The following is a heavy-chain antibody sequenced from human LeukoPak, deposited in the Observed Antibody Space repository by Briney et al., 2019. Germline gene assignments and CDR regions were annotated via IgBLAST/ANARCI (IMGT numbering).Heavy chain of an antibody. J-gene: IGHJ4*02. CDR2: ISGSGGST. Sequence: GGSLRLSCAASGFTFSSYAMSWVRQAPGEGLEWVSAISGSGGSTYYADSVKGRFTISRDNSKNTLYLQMNSLRAEDTAVYYCAKGGMAEWELLSGDYWGQGTLVTVSS. D-gene: IGHD1-26*01. CDR3: AKGGMAEWELLSGDY. CDR1: GFTFSSYA. V-gene: IGHV3-23*01.